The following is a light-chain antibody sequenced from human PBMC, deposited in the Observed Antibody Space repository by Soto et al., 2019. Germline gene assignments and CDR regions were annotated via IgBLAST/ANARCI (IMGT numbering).Light chain of an antibody. CDR3: QQRNKWPPVT. Sequence: EIVMTQSPATLSVSPGERATLSCRASQSISSNLAWYQQKPGQAPSLLIYGASARATGIPARFSGSGSGTEFTLAISSLQSEDYAVYYCQQRNKWPPVTFGGGTRVEIK. CDR2: GAS. V-gene: IGKV3-15*01. J-gene: IGKJ4*01. CDR1: QSISSN.